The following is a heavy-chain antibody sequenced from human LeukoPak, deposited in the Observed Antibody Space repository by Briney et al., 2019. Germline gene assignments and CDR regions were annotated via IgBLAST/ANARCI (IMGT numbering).Heavy chain of an antibody. Sequence: GGSLRLXCAVSGFTFSSYGMHWVRQAPGKELEWVAVIWYDGSNKYYADSVKGRFTISRDNSKNTLYLQMNSLRAEDTAVYYCARSYDSSGYYYPYFDYWGQGTLVTVSS. CDR3: ARSYDSSGYYYPYFDY. J-gene: IGHJ4*02. V-gene: IGHV3-33*01. D-gene: IGHD3-22*01. CDR2: IWYDGSNK. CDR1: GFTFSSYG.